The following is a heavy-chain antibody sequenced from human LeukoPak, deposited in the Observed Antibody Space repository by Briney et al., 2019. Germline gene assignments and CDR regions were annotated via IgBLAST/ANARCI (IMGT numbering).Heavy chain of an antibody. CDR3: SRGAGRGLSDY. D-gene: IGHD3-10*01. J-gene: IGHJ4*02. CDR2: IKEDGSDK. V-gene: IGHV3-7*01. Sequence: GGSLRLSCAASGFTFSSYEMNWVRQAPGKGLEWVANIKEDGSDKNYVESVKGRFTISRDNAQNSLFLQMSSLRVEDTAIYYCSRGAGRGLSDYWGQGTLVTVSS. CDR1: GFTFSSYE.